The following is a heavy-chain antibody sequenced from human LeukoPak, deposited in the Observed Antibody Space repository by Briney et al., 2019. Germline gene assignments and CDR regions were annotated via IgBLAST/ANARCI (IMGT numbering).Heavy chain of an antibody. CDR3: ARAPATNEWRCMDY. J-gene: IGHJ4*02. CDR1: GFTFSNYW. Sequence: GGSLRLSCAASGFTFSNYWIHWVRHAPGKGLVWVSRINGDGSTTNYADSVKGRFTISRDNAKNTLYLQMNSLRAEDTAVYYCARAPATNEWRCMDYWGQGTLVTVSS. D-gene: IGHD2-8*02. V-gene: IGHV3-74*01. CDR2: INGDGSTT.